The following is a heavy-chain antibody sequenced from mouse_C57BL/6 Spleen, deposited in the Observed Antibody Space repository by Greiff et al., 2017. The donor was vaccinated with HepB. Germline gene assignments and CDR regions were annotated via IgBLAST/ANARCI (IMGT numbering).Heavy chain of an antibody. D-gene: IGHD1-1*01. CDR2: IHPNSGST. V-gene: IGHV1-64*01. CDR3: ARDPHYYGSSPYYFDY. Sequence: QVQLQQSGAELVKPGASVKLSCKASGYTFTSYWMHWVKQRPGQGLEWIGMIHPNSGSTNYNEKFKSKATLTVDKSSSTAYMQLSSLTSEDSAVYYCARDPHYYGSSPYYFDYWGQGTTLTVSS. J-gene: IGHJ2*01. CDR1: GYTFTSYW.